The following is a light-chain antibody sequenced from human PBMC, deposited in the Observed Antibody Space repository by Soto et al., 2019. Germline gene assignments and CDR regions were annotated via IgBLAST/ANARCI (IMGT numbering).Light chain of an antibody. J-gene: IGLJ2*01. CDR3: QTWATGIRV. Sequence: QPVLTQSPSASASLGASVKLTCTLNSGHSSYAIAWHQQQPEKGPRYLMKLNSDGSHTKGDGIPDRFSGASSGAERYLTISSLQSEDEADYYCQTWATGIRVFGGGTKLTVL. V-gene: IGLV4-69*01. CDR2: LNSDGSH. CDR1: SGHSSYA.